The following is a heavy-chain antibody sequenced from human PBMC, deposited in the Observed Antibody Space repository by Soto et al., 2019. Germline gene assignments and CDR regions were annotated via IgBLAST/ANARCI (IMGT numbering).Heavy chain of an antibody. CDR3: ARLVVAGITYYVDS. Sequence: QITLKESGPTLVKPTQTLTLTCTFSGFSLSSSGVGVGWIRQPPGKALEWLTFIYWDDDKRYSPSLKSRLTITKDTSKNQVVLTLINMDPVDTATYYCARLVVAGITYYVDSWGQGTLLTVSS. V-gene: IGHV2-5*02. D-gene: IGHD2-15*01. CDR1: GFSLSSSGVG. J-gene: IGHJ4*02. CDR2: IYWDDDK.